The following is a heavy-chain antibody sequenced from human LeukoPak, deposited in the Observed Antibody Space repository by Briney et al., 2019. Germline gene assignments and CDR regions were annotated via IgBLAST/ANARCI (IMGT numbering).Heavy chain of an antibody. J-gene: IGHJ4*02. CDR3: ARDPTVSGIAAAGNDY. Sequence: ASVMVSCKASGYTFTSYYMHWVRQAPGQGLEWMGIINPSGGSTSYAQKFQGRVTMTRDTSTSTVYMELSSLRPEDTAAYYCARDPTVSGIAAAGNDYWGQGTLVTVSS. CDR1: GYTFTSYY. CDR2: INPSGGST. V-gene: IGHV1-46*01. D-gene: IGHD6-13*01.